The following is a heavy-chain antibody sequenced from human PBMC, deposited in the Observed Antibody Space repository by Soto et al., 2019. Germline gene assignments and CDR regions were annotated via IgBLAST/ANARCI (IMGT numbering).Heavy chain of an antibody. CDR2: IYYSGST. J-gene: IGHJ5*02. CDR1: GGSVSSGSYY. CDR3: AREGLKLYSRSENWFDP. D-gene: IGHD6-6*01. Sequence: QVQLQESGPGLVKPSETLSLTCTVSGGSVSSGSYYWSWIRQPPGKGLEWIGYIYYSGSTNYNPSLKSRVTISVDTSKNQFSLKLSSVTAADTAVYYCAREGLKLYSRSENWFDPWGQGTLVTVSS. V-gene: IGHV4-61*01.